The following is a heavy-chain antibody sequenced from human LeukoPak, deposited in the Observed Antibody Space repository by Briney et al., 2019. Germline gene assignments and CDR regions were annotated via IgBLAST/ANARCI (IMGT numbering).Heavy chain of an antibody. D-gene: IGHD5-18*01. V-gene: IGHV3-7*03. CDR3: AREVSPGYSYGYNAFDI. Sequence: GGSLRLSCAASGFTFSSYWMSWVRQAPGKGLEWVANIKQDGSEKYYVDSVKGRFTISRDNAKNSLYLQMNSLRAEDTAVYYCAREVSPGYSYGYNAFDIWGQGTMVTVSS. CDR1: GFTFSSYW. CDR2: IKQDGSEK. J-gene: IGHJ3*02.